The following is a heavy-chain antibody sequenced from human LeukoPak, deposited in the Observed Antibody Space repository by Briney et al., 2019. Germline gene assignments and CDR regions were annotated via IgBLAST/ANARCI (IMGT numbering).Heavy chain of an antibody. CDR1: GYTFTGYY. V-gene: IGHV1-2*02. J-gene: IGHJ3*02. Sequence: ASVKVSCKASGYTFTGYYMHWVRQAPGQGLEWMGWINPNSGGTNYAQKFQGRVTMTRDTSISTAYMELSRLRSDDTAVYYCARYCSSTSCPPDAFDIWGQGTMVTVSS. CDR2: INPNSGGT. CDR3: ARYCSSTSCPPDAFDI. D-gene: IGHD2-2*01.